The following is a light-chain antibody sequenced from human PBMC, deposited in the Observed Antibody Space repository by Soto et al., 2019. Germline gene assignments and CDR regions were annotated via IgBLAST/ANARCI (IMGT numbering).Light chain of an antibody. Sequence: DIVMTQSPDSLAVSLGERATINCKSSQSVLYSSNNKNYLAWYQQKPGQPPNLLIYWASTRESGVPDRFSGSGSGTDLTLTISSLQAEDVAVYYSQQYYSTPYTFGQGTKLEIK. V-gene: IGKV4-1*01. CDR3: QQYYSTPYT. CDR1: QSVLYSSNNKNY. CDR2: WAS. J-gene: IGKJ2*01.